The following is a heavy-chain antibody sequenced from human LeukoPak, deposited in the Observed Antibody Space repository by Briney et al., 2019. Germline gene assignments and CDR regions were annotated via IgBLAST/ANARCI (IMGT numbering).Heavy chain of an antibody. Sequence: SGTLSLTCTVSGDSISRYHWGWIRQPPGKGLEWIAYIYHSGSTDYNPSLKSRVTMSVDMSKNQFSLKLRSVTAADTAVYYCAREGKWDGVFDFWGQGTRVTVFS. V-gene: IGHV4-59*01. D-gene: IGHD1-26*01. CDR2: IYHSGST. CDR3: AREGKWDGVFDF. CDR1: GDSISRYH. J-gene: IGHJ3*01.